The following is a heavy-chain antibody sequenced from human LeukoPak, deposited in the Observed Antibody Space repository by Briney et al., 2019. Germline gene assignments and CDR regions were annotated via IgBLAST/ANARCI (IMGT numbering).Heavy chain of an antibody. J-gene: IGHJ6*03. CDR1: GYTFTSYG. CDR3: ARVIVGATIYYYYYMDV. Sequence: ASVKVSCKASGYTFTSYGISWVRQAPGQGLEWMGWISAYNGNTNYAQKLQGRVTMTTDTSTSTAYMELRSLRPDDTAVYYCARVIVGATIYYYYYMDVWGKGTTVTVSS. V-gene: IGHV1-18*01. CDR2: ISAYNGNT. D-gene: IGHD1-26*01.